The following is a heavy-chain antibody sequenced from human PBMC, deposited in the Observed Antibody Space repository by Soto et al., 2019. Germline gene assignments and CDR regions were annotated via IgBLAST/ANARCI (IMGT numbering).Heavy chain of an antibody. CDR1: GFTFSSYW. J-gene: IGHJ6*02. CDR3: ARHGSGSYYGYYYYYYGMDV. CDR2: IKQDGSER. Sequence: GGSLRLSCAASGFTFSSYWMHWVRQVPGKGLVWVANIKQDGSERYYVDSVKGRFTISRDNAKNSLYLQMNSLRAEDTAVYYCARHGSGSYYGYYYYYYGMDVWGQGTTVTVSS. V-gene: IGHV3-7*03. D-gene: IGHD3-10*01.